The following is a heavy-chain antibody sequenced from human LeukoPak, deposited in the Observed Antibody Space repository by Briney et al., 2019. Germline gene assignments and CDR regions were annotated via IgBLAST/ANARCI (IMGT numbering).Heavy chain of an antibody. J-gene: IGHJ4*02. D-gene: IGHD3-3*01. V-gene: IGHV3-30*02. Sequence: PGGSLRLSCAASGFTFSSYGMHWVRQAPGKGLEWVAFIRYDGSNKYYADSVKGRFTISRDNSKNTLYLQMNSPRAEDTAVYYCAKDLYDFWSGSQGWFDYWGQGTLVTVSS. CDR1: GFTFSSYG. CDR3: AKDLYDFWSGSQGWFDY. CDR2: IRYDGSNK.